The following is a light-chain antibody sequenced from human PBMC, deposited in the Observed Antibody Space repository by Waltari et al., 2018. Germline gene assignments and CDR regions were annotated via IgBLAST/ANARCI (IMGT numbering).Light chain of an antibody. V-gene: IGKV1-12*02. CDR1: QSISNW. CDR3: QQFSAFPWT. Sequence: DIQMTQSPSSVSAFVGDRVTITCRASQSISNWLAWYQQKPGKAPKLLIYGASDLHSGVPSRFSGSGAGTDFTLTINSLQPEDSATYFCQQFSAFPWTFGQGTKVEI. J-gene: IGKJ1*01. CDR2: GAS.